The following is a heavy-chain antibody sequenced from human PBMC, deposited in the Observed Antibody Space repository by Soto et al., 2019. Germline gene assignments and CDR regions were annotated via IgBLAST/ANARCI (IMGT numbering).Heavy chain of an antibody. CDR2: IHPSGGGT. V-gene: IGHV1-46*03. Sequence: ASVKVSCKPSGYTFNTYYLHWVRQAPGQALEWMGVIHPSGGGTTYAQKFLGRVTVTRDTSTSTVRMESRSMRSHYTTLYYCVRAVHYAVVTYSFDYWGQGTLVTVSS. CDR1: GYTFNTYY. CDR3: VRAVHYAVVTYSFDY. J-gene: IGHJ4*02. D-gene: IGHD3-16*01.